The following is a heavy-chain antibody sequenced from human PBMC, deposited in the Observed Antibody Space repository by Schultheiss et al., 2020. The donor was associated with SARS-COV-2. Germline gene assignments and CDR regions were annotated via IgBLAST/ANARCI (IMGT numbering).Heavy chain of an antibody. J-gene: IGHJ3*02. D-gene: IGHD6-19*01. CDR2: IYPGDSDT. V-gene: IGHV5-51*01. CDR1: GYSFTSYW. Sequence: GESLKISCKGSGYSFTSYWIGWVRQMPGKGLEWMGIIYPGDSDTRYSPSFQGQVTISADKSISTAYLQWSSLKASDTAMYYCAREYSSGWYEGFDAFDIWGQGTMVTVSS. CDR3: AREYSSGWYEGFDAFDI.